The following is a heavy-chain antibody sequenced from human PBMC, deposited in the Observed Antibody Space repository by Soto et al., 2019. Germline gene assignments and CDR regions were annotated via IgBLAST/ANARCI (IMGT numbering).Heavy chain of an antibody. D-gene: IGHD1-26*01. CDR2: IYYSGST. V-gene: IGHV4-59*08. Sequence: SETLCLTCTVSGGSISSYYWSWIRQPPGKGLEWIGYIYYSGSTNYNPSLKSRVTISVDTSKNQFSLKLSSVAAADTAVYYCARRWGFTFDDWGQGTLVTVSS. CDR3: ARRWGFTFDD. J-gene: IGHJ4*02. CDR1: GGSISSYY.